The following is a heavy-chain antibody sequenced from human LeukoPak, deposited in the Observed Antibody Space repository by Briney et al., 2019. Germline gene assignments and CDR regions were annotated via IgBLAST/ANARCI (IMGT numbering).Heavy chain of an antibody. D-gene: IGHD3-3*01. CDR3: AKDPSYEMIDY. Sequence: GGSLRLSCAASGFTFSSYAMSWVRQAPGKGLEWVSAISGSGGSTYCADSVKGRFTISRDNSKNTLYLQLNSLRVEDTALYYCAKDPSYEMIDYWGQGTLVTVSS. V-gene: IGHV3-23*01. CDR2: ISGSGGST. CDR1: GFTFSSYA. J-gene: IGHJ4*02.